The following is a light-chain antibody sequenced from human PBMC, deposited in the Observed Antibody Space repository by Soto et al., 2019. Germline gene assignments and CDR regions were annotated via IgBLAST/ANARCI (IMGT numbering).Light chain of an antibody. CDR1: QSVSSLY. Sequence: EIVLTQSPGTLSLSPGESVTLSCRASQSVSSLYLAWYQQKPGQAPRLLIYATSSRATGIPDRFIGSGSGTDFTLTIGSLEPEDFAVYYCQQYGSSPYTFGQGTKLEIK. J-gene: IGKJ2*01. V-gene: IGKV3-20*01. CDR3: QQYGSSPYT. CDR2: ATS.